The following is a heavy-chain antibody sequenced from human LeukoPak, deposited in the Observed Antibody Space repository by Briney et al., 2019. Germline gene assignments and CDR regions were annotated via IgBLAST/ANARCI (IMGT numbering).Heavy chain of an antibody. CDR2: IYYSGST. D-gene: IGHD1-26*01. V-gene: IGHV4-39*07. J-gene: IGHJ6*03. CDR1: GGSISSSSYY. Sequence: SETLSLTCTVSGGSISSSSYYWGWIRQPPGKGLEWIGSIYYSGSTYYNPSLKSRVTISVDTSKNQFSLKLSSVTAADTAVYYCASSGSYFRYYYMDVWGKGTTVTVSS. CDR3: ASSGSYFRYYYMDV.